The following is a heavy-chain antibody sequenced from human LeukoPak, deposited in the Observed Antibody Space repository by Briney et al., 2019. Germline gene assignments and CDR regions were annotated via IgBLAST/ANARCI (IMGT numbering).Heavy chain of an antibody. CDR1: GGSISSSSYY. J-gene: IGHJ6*04. Sequence: SETLSLTCTVSGGSISSSSYYWGWIRQPPGKGLEWIGSIYYSGSTYYNPSLKSRVTISVDTSKNQFSLKLSSVTAADTAVYYCARSGGYPPVDVWGKGTTVTVSS. CDR3: ARSGGYPPVDV. V-gene: IGHV4-39*07. CDR2: IYYSGST. D-gene: IGHD1-26*01.